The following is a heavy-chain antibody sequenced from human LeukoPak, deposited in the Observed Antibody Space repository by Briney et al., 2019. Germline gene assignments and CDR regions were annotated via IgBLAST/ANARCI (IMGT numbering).Heavy chain of an antibody. CDR3: ARGSGWPDTYYYYYMDV. D-gene: IGHD6-19*01. CDR1: GYTFTSYY. CDR2: INPSGGST. J-gene: IGHJ6*03. V-gene: IGHV1-46*01. Sequence: ASVKVACKASGYTFTSYYMHWVRQAPGQGLEWMGIINPSGGSTSYAQKFQGRVTMTRDMSTSTVYMELSSLRSEDTAVFYCARGSGWPDTYYYYYMDVWGKGTTVTVSS.